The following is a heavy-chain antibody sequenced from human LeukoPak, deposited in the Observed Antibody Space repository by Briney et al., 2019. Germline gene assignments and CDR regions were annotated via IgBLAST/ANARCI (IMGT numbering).Heavy chain of an antibody. J-gene: IGHJ5*02. CDR3: ARHRHYYGSGDLDP. CDR2: IYSTGST. CDR1: GGSFSGYY. V-gene: IGHV4-59*10. Sequence: SETLSLTCAVYGGSFSGYYWSWIRQPAGEGLEWIGHIYSTGSTNYNPPLKSRVTISVDTSKNQFSLKLSSVTAADTAVYYCARHRHYYGSGDLDPWGQGTLVTVSS. D-gene: IGHD3-10*01.